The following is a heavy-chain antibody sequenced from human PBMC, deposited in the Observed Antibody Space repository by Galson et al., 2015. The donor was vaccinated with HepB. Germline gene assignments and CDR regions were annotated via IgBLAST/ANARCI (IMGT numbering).Heavy chain of an antibody. J-gene: IGHJ4*02. Sequence: SLRLSCAASGVTFGAYAMHWVRQAPGKGPEWVAVIWHDGTNKYYADSVMGRFTFSRDNSKNTLYLQMDDLRAEDTATYFCVRDGGNGVWAGLHFWGQGTLVTVSS. CDR1: GVTFGAYA. D-gene: IGHD2-8*01. V-gene: IGHV3-33*01. CDR2: IWHDGTNK. CDR3: VRDGGNGVWAGLHF.